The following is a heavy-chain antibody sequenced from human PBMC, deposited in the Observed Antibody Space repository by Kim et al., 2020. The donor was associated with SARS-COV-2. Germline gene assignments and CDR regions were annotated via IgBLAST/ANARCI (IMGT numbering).Heavy chain of an antibody. CDR1: GFTFSSYA. CDR3: ARHDSYFGVVN. V-gene: IGHV3-23*01. D-gene: IGHD3-3*01. CDR2: ISGSGGST. Sequence: GGSLRLSCAASGFTFSSYAMSWVRQAPGKGLEWVSAISGSGGSTYYADSVKGRFTISRDNSKNTLYLQMNSLRAEDTAVYYCARHDSYFGVVNWGQGTLVTVSS. J-gene: IGHJ4*02.